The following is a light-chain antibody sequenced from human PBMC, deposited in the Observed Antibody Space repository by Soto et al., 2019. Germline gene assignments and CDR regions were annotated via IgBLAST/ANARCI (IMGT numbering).Light chain of an antibody. J-gene: IGLJ3*02. Sequence: QSALTQPRSVSGSPGQSVTISYTGTSSNVGRYNHVSWYQHHPGKAPKLMIYDVSKRPSGVPDRFSGSKSGNTASLTISGLQAEDEADYYCQSYDISLSASSPSWVFGGGTKLTVL. V-gene: IGLV2-11*01. CDR1: SSNVGRYNH. CDR2: DVS. CDR3: QSYDISLSASSPSWV.